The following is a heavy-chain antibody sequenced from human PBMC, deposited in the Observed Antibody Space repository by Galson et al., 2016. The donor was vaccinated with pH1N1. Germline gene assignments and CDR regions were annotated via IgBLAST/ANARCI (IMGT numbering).Heavy chain of an antibody. CDR3: ARGPQIVVVEAATPGWFDS. Sequence: SVKVSCKASGYTFTSYVIHWVRQAPGQRLEWMGWFNAVNGNTKYSQKFQDRVTITTDTSASTAYIELSSLRSEDTALYYCARGPQIVVVEAATPGWFDSWGQGTQVTVSS. CDR2: FNAVNGNT. V-gene: IGHV1-3*01. D-gene: IGHD2-15*01. J-gene: IGHJ5*01. CDR1: GYTFTSYV.